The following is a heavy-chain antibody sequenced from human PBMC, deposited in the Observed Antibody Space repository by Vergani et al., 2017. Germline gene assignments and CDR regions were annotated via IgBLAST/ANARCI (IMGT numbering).Heavy chain of an antibody. Sequence: VQLVESGGGLVKPGGSLRLSCAGNGFTFDSNGMSWVRQAPGKGLEWVSGINWNGDNTGYADSVKGRFTISRDNAKNSLYLQMNSLRVGDTALYYCVREASSGFYDYFDYGGQGTLVTVSS. CDR3: VREASSGFYDYFDY. V-gene: IGHV3-20*04. D-gene: IGHD6-19*01. CDR1: GFTFDSNG. CDR2: INWNGDNT. J-gene: IGHJ4*02.